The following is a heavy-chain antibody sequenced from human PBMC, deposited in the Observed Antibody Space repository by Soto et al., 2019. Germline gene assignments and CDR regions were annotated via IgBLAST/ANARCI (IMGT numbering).Heavy chain of an antibody. V-gene: IGHV3-30*18. CDR1: GFVFRDFG. CDR2: ITYDGTYA. Sequence: QEQLVESGGGVIQPGRSLRLSCEGSGFVFRDFGMYWVRQAPGQGLEWVALITYDGTYAHYLRAVKGRFTITRDDDRDTVSLQMDSLRPEDSGTYYCAKVRGANNCANHYGLDVWGQGTTVTVSS. CDR3: AKVRGANNCANHYGLDV. J-gene: IGHJ6*02. D-gene: IGHD2-21*01.